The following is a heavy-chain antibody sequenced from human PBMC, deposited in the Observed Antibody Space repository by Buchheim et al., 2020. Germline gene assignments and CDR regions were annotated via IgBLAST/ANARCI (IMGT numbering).Heavy chain of an antibody. V-gene: IGHV4-31*03. CDR3: ARVASGHPYGSGSYYKIRYFDY. J-gene: IGHJ4*02. CDR1: GGSISSGGYY. CDR2: IYYSGST. Sequence: QVQLQESGPGLVKPSQTLSLTCTVSGGSISSGGYYWSWIRQHPGKGLEWIGYIYYSGSTYSNPSLKSRVTISVDTSKNQFSLKLSSVTAADTAVYYCARVASGHPYGSGSYYKIRYFDYWGQGTL. D-gene: IGHD3-10*01.